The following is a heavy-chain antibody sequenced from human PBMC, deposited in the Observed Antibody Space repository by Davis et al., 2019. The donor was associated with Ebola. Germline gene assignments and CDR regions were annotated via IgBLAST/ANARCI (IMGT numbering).Heavy chain of an antibody. CDR2: ISGSGGST. V-gene: IGHV3-23*01. CDR1: GFTFSSYA. J-gene: IGHJ4*02. D-gene: IGHD3-10*01. Sequence: PGGSLRLSCAASGFTFSSYAMSWVRQAPGRGLEWVSGISGSGGSTRYADSVKGRFTISRDNFKNTLYLQMNSLRAEDTAIYYCAKSVYGSGSTWGQGTLVTVSS. CDR3: AKSVYGSGST.